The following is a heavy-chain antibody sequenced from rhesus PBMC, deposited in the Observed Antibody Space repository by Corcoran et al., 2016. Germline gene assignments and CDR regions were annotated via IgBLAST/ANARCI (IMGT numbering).Heavy chain of an antibody. CDR3: ARGDTAGTVFDY. V-gene: IGHV4-169*01. CDR2: IYGSGSRT. CDR1: GGSISSSY. D-gene: IGHD5-42*01. J-gene: IGHJ4*01. Sequence: QLQLQESGPGLVKPSETLSVTCAVSGGSISSSYWSWIRQAPGKGLAWIGYIYGSGSRTNYNPSLKSRVTRSVDTSKNQLSLKLSSVTTADTAVYYCARGDTAGTVFDYWGQGVLVTVSS.